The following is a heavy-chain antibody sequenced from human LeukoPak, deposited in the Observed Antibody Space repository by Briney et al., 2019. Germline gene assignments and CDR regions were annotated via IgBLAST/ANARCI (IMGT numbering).Heavy chain of an antibody. CDR1: GYTFTSYD. V-gene: IGHV1-2*02. D-gene: IGHD1-7*01. J-gene: IGHJ3*02. Sequence: GASVKVSCKASGYTFTSYDINWVRQATGQGLEWMGWMNPNSGGTNYAQKFQGRVTMTRDTSISTAYMELSRLRSDDTAVYYCARDMGISGTTPLGAFDIWGQGTMVTVSS. CDR2: MNPNSGGT. CDR3: ARDMGISGTTPLGAFDI.